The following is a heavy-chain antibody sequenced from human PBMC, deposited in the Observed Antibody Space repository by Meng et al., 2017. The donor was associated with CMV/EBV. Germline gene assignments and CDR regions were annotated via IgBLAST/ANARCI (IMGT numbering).Heavy chain of an antibody. CDR1: GGPISSSSYY. D-gene: IGHD3-3*01. CDR3: ARAWSRAIFGVASASFDY. V-gene: IGHV4-39*07. Sequence: SETLSLTCTVSGGPISSSSYYWGWIRQPPGKGLEWIGSIYYSGSTYYNPSLKSRVTISVDTSKNQFSLKLSSVTAADTAVYYCARAWSRAIFGVASASFDYWGQGTLVTVSS. CDR2: IYYSGST. J-gene: IGHJ4*02.